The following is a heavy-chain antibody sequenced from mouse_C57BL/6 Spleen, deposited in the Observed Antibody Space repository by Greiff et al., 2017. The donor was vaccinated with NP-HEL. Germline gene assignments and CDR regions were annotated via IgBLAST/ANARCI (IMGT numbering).Heavy chain of an antibody. J-gene: IGHJ2*01. CDR1: GYTFTSYW. CDR3: ARGDYYGSSYDYFDY. D-gene: IGHD1-1*01. Sequence: VQLQQPGAELVRPGSSVKLSCKASGYTFTSYWMHWVKQRPIQGLEWIGNIDPSDSETHYNQKFKDKATLTVDKSSSTAYMQLSSLTSEDSAVYYCARGDYYGSSYDYFDYWGQGTTLTVSS. V-gene: IGHV1-52*01. CDR2: IDPSDSET.